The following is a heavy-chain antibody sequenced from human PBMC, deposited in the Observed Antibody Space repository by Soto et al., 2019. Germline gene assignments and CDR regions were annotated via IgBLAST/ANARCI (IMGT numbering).Heavy chain of an antibody. CDR3: ARCGYSYDPGLFYY. Sequence: SGPTLVNPTQTLTLTCTFSGFSLSTSGMCVSWIRQPPGKALEWLALIDWDDDKYYSTSLKTRLTISKDTSKNQVVLTMTNMDPVDTATYYCARCGYSYDPGLFYYRRRRSLVTVSS. J-gene: IGHJ4*01. D-gene: IGHD5-18*01. CDR2: IDWDDDK. CDR1: GFSLSTSGMC. V-gene: IGHV2-70*01.